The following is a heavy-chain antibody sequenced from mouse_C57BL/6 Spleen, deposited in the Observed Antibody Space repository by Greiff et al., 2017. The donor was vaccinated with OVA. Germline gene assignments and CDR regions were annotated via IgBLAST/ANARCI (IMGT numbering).Heavy chain of an antibody. CDR1: GYTFTSYW. Sequence: VQLQQSGAELVKPGASVKLSCKASGYTFTSYWMHWVKQRPGQGLEWIGMIHPNSGSTNYNEKFKSKATLTVDKSSSTAYMQLSSLTSEDSAVYYCARSPFTTVVAYYAMDYWGQGTSVTVSS. CDR3: ARSPFTTVVAYYAMDY. D-gene: IGHD1-1*01. V-gene: IGHV1-64*01. CDR2: IHPNSGST. J-gene: IGHJ4*01.